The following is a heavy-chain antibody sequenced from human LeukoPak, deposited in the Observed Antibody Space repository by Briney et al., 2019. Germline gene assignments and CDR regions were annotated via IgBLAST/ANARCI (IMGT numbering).Heavy chain of an antibody. CDR1: GYTLSTYS. Sequence: GGSLRLSCAASGYTLSTYSMNWVRQAPGKGLEWVSYISTTSSTIYYADSVKGRFTISRDNAKNSLYLQMNSLRAEDTAVYYCARVGDYGGNFFDCWGQGTLVTVSS. CDR2: ISTTSSTI. J-gene: IGHJ4*02. D-gene: IGHD4-23*01. CDR3: ARVGDYGGNFFDC. V-gene: IGHV3-48*01.